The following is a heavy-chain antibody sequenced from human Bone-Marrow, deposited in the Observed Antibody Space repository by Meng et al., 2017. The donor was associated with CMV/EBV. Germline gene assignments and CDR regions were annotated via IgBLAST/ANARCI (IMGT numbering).Heavy chain of an antibody. Sequence: SETLSLTCTVSGGSISSGDYYWSWIRQPPGKGLEWIGYIYYSGSTYYNPSLKSRVTISVDTSKNQFSLKLSSVTAADTAVYYCARDRGRYQLATENWFYPWGQGTLVTVSS. CDR2: IYYSGST. J-gene: IGHJ5*02. CDR1: GGSISSGDYY. D-gene: IGHD2-2*01. CDR3: ARDRGRYQLATENWFYP. V-gene: IGHV4-30-4*08.